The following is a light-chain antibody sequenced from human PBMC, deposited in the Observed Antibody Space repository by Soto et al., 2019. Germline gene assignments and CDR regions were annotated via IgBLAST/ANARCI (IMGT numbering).Light chain of an antibody. Sequence: AIRMTQSPSSFSASTGDRVTITCRASQGISSYLAWYQQKPGKAPKLLIYAASTLQSGVPSRFSGSGSGTEFTLTISSLQPEDFATYYCQQLNSYPITLGQGTRLEIK. CDR1: QGISSY. CDR3: QQLNSYPIT. V-gene: IGKV1-8*01. J-gene: IGKJ5*01. CDR2: AAS.